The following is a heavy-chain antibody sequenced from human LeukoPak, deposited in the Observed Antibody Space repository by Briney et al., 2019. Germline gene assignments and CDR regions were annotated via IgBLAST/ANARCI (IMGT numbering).Heavy chain of an antibody. CDR1: GYTFTSYD. Sequence: GASVKVSCKASGYTFTSYDINGVRQATGRGLEWMGWMNPNSGSTGYAQKLQGRVTITRNTTISTAYMQLRGLRSEAAAVYSCERGRSTGPPYSFDHWGQGTLVTVSS. CDR3: ERGRSTGPPYSFDH. CDR2: MNPNSGST. D-gene: IGHD2-15*01. J-gene: IGHJ5*02. V-gene: IGHV1-8*03.